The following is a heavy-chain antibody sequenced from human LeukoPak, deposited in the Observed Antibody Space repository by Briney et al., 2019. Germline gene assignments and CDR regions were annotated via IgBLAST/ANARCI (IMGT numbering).Heavy chain of an antibody. V-gene: IGHV1-8*03. D-gene: IGHD3-3*01. Sequence: GASVKVSCKASGYTFTSYDINWVRQATGQGLEWMGWMNPNSGNTGYAQKFQGRVTITRNTSISTAYMELSSLRSEDTAAYYCARGPVKPRSITIFGVVRYYMDVWGKGTTVTVSS. CDR3: ARGPVKPRSITIFGVVRYYMDV. CDR2: MNPNSGNT. CDR1: GYTFTSYD. J-gene: IGHJ6*03.